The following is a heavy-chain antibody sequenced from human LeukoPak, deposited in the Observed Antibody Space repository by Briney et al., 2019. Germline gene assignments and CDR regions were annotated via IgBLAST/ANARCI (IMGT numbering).Heavy chain of an antibody. CDR3: ARDNSGSIDY. V-gene: IGHV3-53*01. CDR1: GFTFSIYE. D-gene: IGHD1-1*01. CDR2: IYSGERT. J-gene: IGHJ4*02. Sequence: GGSLRLSCAASGFTFSIYEMNWVRQAPGKGLAWVSIIYSGERTYYADSVKGRFTISRDTSKNTLYLHMNSLRAEDTGMYYCARDNSGSIDYWGQGTLVTVSS.